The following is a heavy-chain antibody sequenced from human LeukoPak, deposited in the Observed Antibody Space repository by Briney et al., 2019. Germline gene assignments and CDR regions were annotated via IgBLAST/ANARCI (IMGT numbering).Heavy chain of an antibody. CDR3: ASPMTEAYDSSGSDAFDI. CDR2: IYYSGST. D-gene: IGHD3-22*01. Sequence: SETLSLTCTVSRYSISSGFYWGWIRQPPGKGLEWIGSIYYSGSTYYNPSLKSRVTISVDTSKNQFSLKLSSVTAADTAVYYCASPMTEAYDSSGSDAFDIWGQGTMVTVSS. CDR1: RYSISSGFY. V-gene: IGHV4-38-2*02. J-gene: IGHJ3*02.